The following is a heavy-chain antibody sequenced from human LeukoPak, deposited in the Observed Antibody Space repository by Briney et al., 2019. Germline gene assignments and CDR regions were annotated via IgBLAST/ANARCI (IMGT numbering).Heavy chain of an antibody. CDR2: IRNVGSKD. CDR3: VKGGSSSHNWFDP. CDR1: GFTFRDFG. D-gene: IGHD6-13*01. J-gene: IGHJ5*02. Sequence: SGGSLRLSCAASGFTFRDFGMHWVRQAPGKGLEWVAFIRNVGSKDYYPDSVKGRFTISRDNSRTTLYLQLHSLRIEDTAVYYCVKGGSSSHNWFDPWGQGILVTVSS. V-gene: IGHV3-30*02.